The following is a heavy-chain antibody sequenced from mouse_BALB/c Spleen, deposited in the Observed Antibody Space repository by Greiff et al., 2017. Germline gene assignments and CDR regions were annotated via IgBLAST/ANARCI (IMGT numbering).Heavy chain of an antibody. CDR2: IWGDGST. D-gene: IGHD2-5*01. J-gene: IGHJ3*01. V-gene: IGHV2-6-7*01. CDR1: GFSLTGYG. CDR3: ARDSNYVPFAY. Sequence: QVQLQQSGPGLVAPSQCLSFTCTVSGFSLTGYGVNWVRQPPGKGLEWLGMIWGDGSTDYNSALKSRLSISKDNSKSQVFLRMNSLQTDDTARYYCARDSNYVPFAYWGQGTLVTVSA.